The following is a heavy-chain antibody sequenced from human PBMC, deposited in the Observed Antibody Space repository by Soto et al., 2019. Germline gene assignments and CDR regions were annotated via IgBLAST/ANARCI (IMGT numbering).Heavy chain of an antibody. CDR3: ARDLLEDPADYYDTKTDGFDI. V-gene: IGHV3-33*01. D-gene: IGHD3-22*01. J-gene: IGHJ3*02. CDR1: VFTFSSFG. CDR2: IWYTGSCK. Sequence: HPRGSLRLSCAASVFTFSSFGMHWFRQAPGKGLEWVAFIWYTGSCKYYADSVKGRFTISRDNSKNTVSLQMNSLRAEDTAVYYCARDLLEDPADYYDTKTDGFDIWGQGTMVTVSS.